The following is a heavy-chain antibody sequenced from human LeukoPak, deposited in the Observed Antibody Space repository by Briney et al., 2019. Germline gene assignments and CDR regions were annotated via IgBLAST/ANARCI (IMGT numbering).Heavy chain of an antibody. Sequence: PGGSLRLSCAASGFTFSSYGMHWVRQAPGKGLEWVAVIWYDGSNKYYADSVKGRFTISRDNSKNTLYLQMNSLRAEDTAVYYCARDIVVVVAATPLVRYYYGMDVWGQGTTVTVSS. D-gene: IGHD2-15*01. V-gene: IGHV3-33*01. CDR3: ARDIVVVVAATPLVRYYYGMDV. CDR1: GFTFSSYG. J-gene: IGHJ6*02. CDR2: IWYDGSNK.